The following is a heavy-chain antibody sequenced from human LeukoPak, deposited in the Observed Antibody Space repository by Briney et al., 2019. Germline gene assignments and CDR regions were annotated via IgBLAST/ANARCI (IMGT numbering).Heavy chain of an antibody. CDR1: GYTFTSYD. D-gene: IGHD7-27*01. CDR2: MSPNSGDT. J-gene: IGHJ4*02. Sequence: ASVKVSCKASGYTFTSYDFNWVRQATGQRPEWMGWMSPNSGDTGYAQKFQDRVTMTRNTSISTAYLELSSLRSDDTAVYYCARGPPNWGYDYWGPGTLVTVSS. CDR3: ARGPPNWGYDY. V-gene: IGHV1-8*01.